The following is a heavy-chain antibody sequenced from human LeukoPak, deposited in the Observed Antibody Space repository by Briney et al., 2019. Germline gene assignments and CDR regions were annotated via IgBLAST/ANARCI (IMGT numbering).Heavy chain of an antibody. V-gene: IGHV3-53*01. CDR1: GFTVSSNS. Sequence: GGSLRLSCTVSGFTVSSNSMSWVRQAPGKGLEWVSFIYSDNTHYSDSVKGRFTISRDNAKNTLYLQMNSLIAEDTAVYYCARAVAGTRNAFDLWGQGTMVTVSS. J-gene: IGHJ3*01. CDR2: IYSDNT. CDR3: ARAVAGTRNAFDL. D-gene: IGHD6-19*01.